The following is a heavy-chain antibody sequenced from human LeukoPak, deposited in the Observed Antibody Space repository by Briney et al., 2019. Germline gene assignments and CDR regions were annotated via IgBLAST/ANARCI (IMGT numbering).Heavy chain of an antibody. J-gene: IGHJ4*02. V-gene: IGHV4-59*01. CDR1: GGSISSYY. D-gene: IGHD2-2*01. CDR2: IYYSGST. CDR3: AREVYCTSTRCTDY. Sequence: SETLSLTCTVSGGSISSYYWSWIRQPPGKGLEWIGYIYYSGSTNYNSSLKSRVTISVDTSKNQFSLKLSSVTAADTAVYYCAREVYCTSTRCTDYWGQGNLVTVSS.